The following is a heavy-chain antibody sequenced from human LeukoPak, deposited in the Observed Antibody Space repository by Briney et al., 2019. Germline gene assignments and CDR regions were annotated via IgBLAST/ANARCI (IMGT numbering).Heavy chain of an antibody. CDR3: ARDGRGSGSFDY. CDR2: IYYSGST. CDR1: GGSISSSSYY. V-gene: IGHV4-39*07. J-gene: IGHJ4*02. Sequence: PSETLSLTCTVSGGSISSSSYYWGWIRQPPGKGLEWIGSIYYSGSTYYNPSLKSRVTISVDTSKNQFSLKLSSVTAADTAVYYCARDGRGSGSFDYWGQGTLVTVSS. D-gene: IGHD3-10*01.